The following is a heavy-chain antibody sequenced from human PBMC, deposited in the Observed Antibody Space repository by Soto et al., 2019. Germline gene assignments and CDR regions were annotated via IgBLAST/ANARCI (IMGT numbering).Heavy chain of an antibody. CDR3: ARATQYSGTYYVYFQH. CDR2: ISPSGRTI. J-gene: IGHJ1*01. D-gene: IGHD1-26*01. V-gene: IGHV3-11*01. Sequence: QVQLVESGETSVKPGGSLRLSCAASGFAFSDYYMNWIRQAPGKGLEWISYISPSGRTIYYADSVKGRFTVSRDNANNSLFLQLNNLRAEDTAVYYCARATQYSGTYYVYFQHGGLGTLVTVSS. CDR1: GFAFSDYY.